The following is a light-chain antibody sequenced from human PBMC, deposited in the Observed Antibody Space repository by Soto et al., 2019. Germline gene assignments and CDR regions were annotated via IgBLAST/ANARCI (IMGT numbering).Light chain of an antibody. CDR1: SSDIGRYNF. CDR2: DVS. CDR3: NSYKSTSPPYV. J-gene: IGLJ1*01. V-gene: IGLV2-14*01. Sequence: QSVLTQPASVSGSAGQSISISCTGTSSDIGRYNFVSWYQQRPGQAPKLLIFDVSHRPSGISDRFSGSKSGYTASLTISGLQAEDEADYYCNSYKSTSPPYVFGTG.